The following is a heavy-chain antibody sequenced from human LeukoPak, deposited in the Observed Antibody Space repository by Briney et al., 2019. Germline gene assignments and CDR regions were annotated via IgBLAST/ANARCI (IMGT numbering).Heavy chain of an antibody. CDR1: GGSISSSSYY. CDR3: ASPPNTYYYDSSGYYYFDY. D-gene: IGHD3-22*01. J-gene: IGHJ4*02. CDR2: IYYSGST. Sequence: SETLSPTCTVSGGSISSSSYYWGWIRQPPGKGLEWIGSIYYSGSTYYNPSLKSRVTISVDTSKNQFSLKLSSVTAADTAVYYCASPPNTYYYDSSGYYYFDYWGQGTLVTVSS. V-gene: IGHV4-39*01.